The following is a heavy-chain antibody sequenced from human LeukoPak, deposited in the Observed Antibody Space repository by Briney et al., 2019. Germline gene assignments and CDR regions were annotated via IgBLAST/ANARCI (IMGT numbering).Heavy chain of an antibody. V-gene: IGHV3-64*01. Sequence: GGSLRLTCAASGFTFSSYAMHWVRQAPGKGLEYVSAISSNGGSTYYANSVKGRFTISRDNSKNTLYLQMGSLRAEDMAVYYCAELGITMIGGVWGKGTTVTISS. D-gene: IGHD3-10*02. J-gene: IGHJ6*04. CDR1: GFTFSSYA. CDR2: ISSNGGST. CDR3: AELGITMIGGV.